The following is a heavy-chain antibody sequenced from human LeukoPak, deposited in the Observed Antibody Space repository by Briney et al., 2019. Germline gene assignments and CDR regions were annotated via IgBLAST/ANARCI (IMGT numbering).Heavy chain of an antibody. V-gene: IGHV3-30*04. CDR1: GFTFSNYA. CDR3: ARDNNGDY. CDR2: ISYDGSDG. J-gene: IGHJ4*02. Sequence: GGSLRLSCAASGFTFSNYAMHWVRQAPGRGLQWVAVISYDGSDGNCADSVKGRFTISRDNSKSTLYLQLNSLRVEDTAVYYCARDNNGDYWGQGTLVTVSS. D-gene: IGHD2-8*01.